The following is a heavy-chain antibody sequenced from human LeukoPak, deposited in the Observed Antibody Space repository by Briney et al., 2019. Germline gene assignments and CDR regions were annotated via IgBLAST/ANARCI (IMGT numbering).Heavy chain of an antibody. CDR3: ARGGRGCSSTSCYAFDI. D-gene: IGHD2-2*01. Sequence: ASVKVSCKVSGYTLTELSMHWVRQAPGQGLEWMGGIIPIFGTANYAQKFQGRVTITTDESTSTAYMELSSLRSEDTAVYYCARGGRGCSSTSCYAFDIWGQGTMVTVSS. J-gene: IGHJ3*02. CDR1: GYTLTELS. CDR2: IIPIFGTA. V-gene: IGHV1-69*05.